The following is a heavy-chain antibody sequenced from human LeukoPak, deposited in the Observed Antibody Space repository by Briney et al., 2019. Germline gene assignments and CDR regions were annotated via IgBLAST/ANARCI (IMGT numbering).Heavy chain of an antibody. J-gene: IGHJ4*02. CDR2: MNPNSGNT. CDR1: GYTFTSYD. D-gene: IGHD2-15*01. V-gene: IGHV1-8*01. CDR3: ARSASVLAADD. Sequence: ASVKVSCKASGYTFTSYDINWVRQATGQGLEWMGWMNPNSGNTGYAQKFQGRVTMTRNTTISTAYMELSSLRSEDAAVYYCARSASVLAADDWGQGTLVTVSS.